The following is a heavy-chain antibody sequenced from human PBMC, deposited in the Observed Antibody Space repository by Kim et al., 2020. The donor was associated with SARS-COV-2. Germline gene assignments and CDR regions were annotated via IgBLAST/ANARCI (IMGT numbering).Heavy chain of an antibody. Sequence: GGSLRLSCAASGFTFSSYGMHWVRQAPGKGLEWVAVISYDGSNKYYADSVKGRFTISRDNSKNTLYLQMNSLRAEDTAVYYCAKDSGYTNYYYGMEVWGPGTTVTVSS. CDR2: ISYDGSNK. J-gene: IGHJ6*02. CDR3: AKDSGYTNYYYGMEV. V-gene: IGHV3-30*18. CDR1: GFTFSSYG. D-gene: IGHD6-25*01.